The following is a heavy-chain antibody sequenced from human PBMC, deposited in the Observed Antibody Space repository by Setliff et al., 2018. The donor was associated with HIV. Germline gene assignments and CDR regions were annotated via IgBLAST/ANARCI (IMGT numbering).Heavy chain of an antibody. CDR2: IYYSGST. V-gene: IGHV4-31*03. Sequence: PSETLSLTCTVSGGSISSGGYYWSWLRQHPGKGLEWIGFIYYSGSTYYNPSLKSRVTISVDTSKNQFSLKLSSVTAADTAVYYCARDRRNTYYYESSGYSGAFDIWGQGTMVTVSS. J-gene: IGHJ3*02. CDR3: ARDRRNTYYYESSGYSGAFDI. D-gene: IGHD3-22*01. CDR1: GGSISSGGYY.